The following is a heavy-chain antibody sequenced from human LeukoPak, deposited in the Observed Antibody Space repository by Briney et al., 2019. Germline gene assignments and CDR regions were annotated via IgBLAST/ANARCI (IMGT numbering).Heavy chain of an antibody. Sequence: GGSLRLSCVASGLTLRGHSMTWVRQAPGEGLEWVSSLSSNGAYAYYADSLRGRSTISRDNAKNSLYLQMNSLSAEDTGVYYCARGSADMIIVDRLDYWGHGTLVAVSP. J-gene: IGHJ4*01. CDR3: ARGSADMIIVDRLDY. CDR2: LSSNGAYA. CDR1: GLTLRGHS. V-gene: IGHV3-21*06. D-gene: IGHD3-22*01.